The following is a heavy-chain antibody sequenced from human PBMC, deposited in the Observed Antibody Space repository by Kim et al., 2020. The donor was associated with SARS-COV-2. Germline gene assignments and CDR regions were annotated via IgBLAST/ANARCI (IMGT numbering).Heavy chain of an antibody. D-gene: IGHD2-21*02. Sequence: SETLSLTCTVSGGSISSSSYYWGWIRQPPGKGLEWIGSIYYSGSTYYNPSLKSRVTISVDTSKNQFSLKLSSVTAADTAVYYCARCSYCGGDYYLAFDIWGQGTMVTVSS. CDR2: IYYSGST. CDR1: GGSISSSSYY. V-gene: IGHV4-39*01. J-gene: IGHJ3*02. CDR3: ARCSYCGGDYYLAFDI.